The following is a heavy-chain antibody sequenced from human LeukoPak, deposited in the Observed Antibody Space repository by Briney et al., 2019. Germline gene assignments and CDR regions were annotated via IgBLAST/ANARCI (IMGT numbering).Heavy chain of an antibody. J-gene: IGHJ3*02. V-gene: IGHV3-53*01. CDR3: ASPSSGQSFDI. CDR1: GFTVSSNY. Sequence: GGSLRLSCAASGFTVSSNYMNWVRQAPGKGLEWVSVIYTGGNTYYADSVKGRFTISRDNSKNTLYLQMHSLGAEDTAVYYCASPSSGQSFDIWGQGTMVTVSS. CDR2: IYTGGNT. D-gene: IGHD6-19*01.